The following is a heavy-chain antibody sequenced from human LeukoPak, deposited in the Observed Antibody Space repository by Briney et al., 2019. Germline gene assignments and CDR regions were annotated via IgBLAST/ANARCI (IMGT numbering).Heavy chain of an antibody. CDR2: MSNSGST. CDR1: GGSISSSSYY. V-gene: IGHV4-39*01. D-gene: IGHD6-13*01. Sequence: AETLSLTCTVSGGSISSSSYYWGWIRPSPGKGLEGIGTMSNSGSTYYNPSLKSRVTISGDTAKHQFSLKLSSVTAADTAVYYCARRSQAAAGRGIDYWGQGTRVTVS. J-gene: IGHJ4*02. CDR3: ARRSQAAAGRGIDY.